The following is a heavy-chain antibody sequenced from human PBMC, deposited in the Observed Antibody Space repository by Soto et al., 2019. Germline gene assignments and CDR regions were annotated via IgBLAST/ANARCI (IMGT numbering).Heavy chain of an antibody. J-gene: IGHJ4*02. D-gene: IGHD2-8*01. V-gene: IGHV3-64*01. CDR2: ISSNGRST. Sequence: GGSLRLSCATSGFTFSTYAMHWSRQAPGRGLEYVSAISSNGRSTYYANSEKGRFTISRDNSKNTLYLQMDSLRAEDMAVYYCARDRCTNGVCYAPSDYWGQGTLVTVSS. CDR1: GFTFSTYA. CDR3: ARDRCTNGVCYAPSDY.